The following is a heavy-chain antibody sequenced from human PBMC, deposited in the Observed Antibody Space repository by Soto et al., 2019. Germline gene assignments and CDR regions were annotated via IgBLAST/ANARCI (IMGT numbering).Heavy chain of an antibody. CDR1: GYSISSSNW. V-gene: IGHV4-28*01. CDR2: IYYSGTT. D-gene: IGHD1-26*01. J-gene: IGHJ4*02. Sequence: QVQLQESGPGLVKPSDTLSLTCAVSGYSISSSNWWGWIRQPPGKGLEWIGYIYYSGTTYYNPSRKSRVTMSVDTSKNQFSLKLTSVTAADTAVYYCARREIQGPIDYWGQGTLVTVSS. CDR3: ARREIQGPIDY.